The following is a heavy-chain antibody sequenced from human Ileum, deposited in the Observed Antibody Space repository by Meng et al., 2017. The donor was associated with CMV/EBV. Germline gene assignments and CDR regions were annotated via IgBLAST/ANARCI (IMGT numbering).Heavy chain of an antibody. V-gene: IGHV4-39*01. CDR2: IYYSGSS. CDR1: GASISSSSYY. J-gene: IGHJ4*02. D-gene: IGHD3-10*01. CDR3: ARRGPYYGSAYYFDY. Sequence: SGASISSSSYYWGWIRQPPGKGLEWIGSIYYSGSSYYNPSLRSRVIISVDTSKNQFSLKLSSVTAADTAVYYCARRGPYYGSAYYFDYWGQGTLVTVSS.